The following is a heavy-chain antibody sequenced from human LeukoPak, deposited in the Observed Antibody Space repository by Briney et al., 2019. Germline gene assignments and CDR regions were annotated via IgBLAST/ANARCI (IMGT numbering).Heavy chain of an antibody. CDR1: GYSFTDYW. Sequence: GESLKISCKDSGYSFTDYWIGWVRQMPGKGLGWMGIIYPGDSDTRYSPSFQGQVTISADKSISTAYLQWSSLKASDTAMYYCARHALLLDNSRLYYFDYWGQGTLVTVSS. J-gene: IGHJ4*02. CDR2: IYPGDSDT. CDR3: ARHALLLDNSRLYYFDY. V-gene: IGHV5-51*01. D-gene: IGHD6-13*01.